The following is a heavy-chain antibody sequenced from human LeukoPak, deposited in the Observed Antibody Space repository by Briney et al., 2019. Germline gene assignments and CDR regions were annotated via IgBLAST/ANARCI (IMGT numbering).Heavy chain of an antibody. CDR1: GFTFSSYG. CDR2: IWYDGNNK. J-gene: IGHJ4*02. V-gene: IGHV3-33*01. CDR3: ARDYGTSDHERFDY. Sequence: GRSLRLSCAASGFTFSSYGMHWVRQAPGKGLQWVAVIWYDGNNKYYSDSVRGRFTISRDNSRNTVHLQMNSLRVEDTAVYYCARDYGTSDHERFDYWGQGTLVTVSS. D-gene: IGHD3-16*01.